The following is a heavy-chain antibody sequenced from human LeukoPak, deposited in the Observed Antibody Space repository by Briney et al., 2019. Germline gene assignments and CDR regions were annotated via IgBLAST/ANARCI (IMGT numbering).Heavy chain of an antibody. CDR3: ARHGASSSGWYGWFDP. Sequence: GSLRPPCAAFGFTFCSYLISWVRRAPGKGLEGGANIKQDGRGKNYAESVKGRFTIPRDNAKHSLYVQMKSLRAEDTAVYYCARHGASSSGWYGWFDPWGQGTLVTVSS. CDR1: GFTFCSYL. D-gene: IGHD6-19*01. V-gene: IGHV3-7*03. J-gene: IGHJ5*02. CDR2: IKQDGRGK.